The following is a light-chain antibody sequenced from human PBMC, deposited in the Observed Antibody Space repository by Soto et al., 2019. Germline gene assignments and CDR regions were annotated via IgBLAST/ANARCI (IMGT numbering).Light chain of an antibody. CDR1: SWHSNYA. CDR2: LNSDGSH. Sequence: QLVLTQSPSASASLGASVKLTCTLSSWHSNYAIAWHQQQSEKGPRYLMKLNSDGSHSKGDGIPDRFSGSSSGAERYLTISSLQSEDEADYYCQTWGSGIVVFGGGTQLTVL. CDR3: QTWGSGIVV. V-gene: IGLV4-69*01. J-gene: IGLJ2*01.